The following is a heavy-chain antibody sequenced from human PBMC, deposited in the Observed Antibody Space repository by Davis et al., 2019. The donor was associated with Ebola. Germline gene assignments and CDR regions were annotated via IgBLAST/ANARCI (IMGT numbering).Heavy chain of an antibody. Sequence: GESLKISCAASGFPFSSYGMHWVRQAPGKGLEWVADIWYDGSNKYYADSVNGRFTISRDNSKNTLYMQMNSLRAEDTAVYYCARVDSGGSPDYWGQGTLVTVSS. CDR2: IWYDGSNK. D-gene: IGHD2-15*01. J-gene: IGHJ4*02. CDR1: GFPFSSYG. V-gene: IGHV3-33*01. CDR3: ARVDSGGSPDY.